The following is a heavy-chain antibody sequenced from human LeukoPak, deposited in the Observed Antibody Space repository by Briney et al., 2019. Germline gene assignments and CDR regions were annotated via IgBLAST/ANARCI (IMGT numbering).Heavy chain of an antibody. V-gene: IGHV4-59*01. CDR3: ARSGVVAAVYYFDY. D-gene: IGHD2-15*01. J-gene: IGHJ4*02. CDR1: GGSISSYY. CDR2: IYYSGST. Sequence: SETLSLTCTVSGGSISSYYWSWIRQPPGKGLEWIGYIYYSGSTNYNPSLKSRVTISVDTSKNQFSLKLSSVTAADTAVYYCARSGVVAAVYYFDYWGQGTLVTVSS.